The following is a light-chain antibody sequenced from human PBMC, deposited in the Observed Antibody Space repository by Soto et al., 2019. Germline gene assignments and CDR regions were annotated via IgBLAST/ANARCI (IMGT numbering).Light chain of an antibody. V-gene: IGKV1-39*01. CDR2: AES. CDR1: QSISRY. J-gene: IGKJ4*01. CDR3: QQSYSTPLT. Sequence: DIQMTQSPSSLSASVGDRVTITCRASQSISRYLNWYQQKPGKAPKLLIYAESSLQSGVTSRFSGRGSGTDFTLTISSLQPEDFATYYCQQSYSTPLTFVGGTKVEIK.